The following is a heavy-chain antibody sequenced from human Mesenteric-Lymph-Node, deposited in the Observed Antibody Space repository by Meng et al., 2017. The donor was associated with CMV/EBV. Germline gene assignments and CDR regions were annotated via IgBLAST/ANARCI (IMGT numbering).Heavy chain of an antibody. V-gene: IGHV4-34*01. CDR3: ARGSDGDDY. D-gene: IGHD5-12*01. CDR1: GGSFNIYY. CDR2: IRHSGST. Sequence: LSLTCAVNGGSFNIYYWSWIRQSPGKGLEWIGEIRHSGSTNYNPSLKSRLTISVDTSKNQFSLNLRFMTAADTAVYYCARGSDGDDYWGPGTLVTVSS. J-gene: IGHJ4*02.